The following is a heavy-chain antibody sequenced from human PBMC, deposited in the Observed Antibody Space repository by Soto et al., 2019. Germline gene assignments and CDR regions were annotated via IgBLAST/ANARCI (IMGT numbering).Heavy chain of an antibody. Sequence: QVQLVQSGAGVKRPGASVKVSCKASGYTFTSFGISWVRQAPGQGLEWKGWSSTYNGNTDYAQKLQGRVTMTTYTSTRTAYMELRSLRSDDTAVYYCARTDYADAFDVWGQGTMVTVSS. CDR3: ARTDYADAFDV. CDR2: SSTYNGNT. CDR1: GYTFTSFG. V-gene: IGHV1-18*01. D-gene: IGHD4-17*01. J-gene: IGHJ3*01.